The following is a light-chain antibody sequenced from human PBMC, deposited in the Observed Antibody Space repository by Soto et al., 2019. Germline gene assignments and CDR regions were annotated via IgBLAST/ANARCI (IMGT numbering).Light chain of an antibody. Sequence: QSVLAQPPSASGSPGQSVTSSCTGSGSDLGAYNFVSWYQQHPGKATKLMIFGVTERPSGVPDRFSGSKSGNTASLTVYGLQADDEGVYYCYSYAGRNIWVFGGGTKRSVL. CDR3: YSYAGRNIWV. V-gene: IGLV2-8*01. CDR1: GSDLGAYNF. CDR2: GVT. J-gene: IGLJ3*02.